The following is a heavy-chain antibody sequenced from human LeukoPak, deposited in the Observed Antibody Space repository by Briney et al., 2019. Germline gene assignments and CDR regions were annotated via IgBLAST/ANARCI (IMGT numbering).Heavy chain of an antibody. CDR3: AKDRSSSWSFDY. D-gene: IGHD6-13*01. Sequence: GGSLRLSCAASGVMFPSYWMTWVRQAPGKGLEWVAVISYDGSNIYYGDSVRGRFTISRDNSENMLYLQMNSLRAEDTAVYYCAKDRSSSWSFDYWGQGTLVTVSS. CDR1: GVMFPSYW. CDR2: ISYDGSNI. V-gene: IGHV3-30*18. J-gene: IGHJ4*02.